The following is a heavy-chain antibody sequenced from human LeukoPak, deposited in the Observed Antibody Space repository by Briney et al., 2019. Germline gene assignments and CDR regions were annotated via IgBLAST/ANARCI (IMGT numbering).Heavy chain of an antibody. D-gene: IGHD5-18*01. CDR1: GGSFEHYF. CDR2: VYYTGST. J-gene: IGHJ4*02. V-gene: IGHV4-59*08. CDR3: ASHRRSHGAEY. Sequence: SETLSLTCTVSGGSFEHYFWSWIRQPPGKGLEFLGYVYYTGSTDYSPSLKSRLTVSADTAKNQFPLNLRSVTAADTAVYFCASHRRSHGAEYWGQGTLVTVSS.